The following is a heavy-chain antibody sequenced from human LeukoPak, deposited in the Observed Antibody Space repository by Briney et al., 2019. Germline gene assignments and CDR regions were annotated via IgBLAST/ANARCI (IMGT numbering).Heavy chain of an antibody. CDR1: GGSISSYY. D-gene: IGHD6-13*01. Sequence: PSETLSLTCTVSGGSISSYYWSWIRQPPGKGLEWIGYIYYSGSTNYNPSLKSRVTISVDTSKNQFPLKLSSVTAADTAVYYCARSYSSSWSYYYYYYMDVWGKGTTVTVSS. CDR3: ARSYSSSWSYYYYYYMDV. J-gene: IGHJ6*03. V-gene: IGHV4-59*01. CDR2: IYYSGST.